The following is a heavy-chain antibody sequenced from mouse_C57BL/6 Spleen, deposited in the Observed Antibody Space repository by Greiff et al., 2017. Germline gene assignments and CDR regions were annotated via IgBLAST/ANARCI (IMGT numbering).Heavy chain of an antibody. V-gene: IGHV1-81*01. Sequence: VQVVESGAELARPGASVKLSCKASGYTFTSYGISWVKQRTGQGLEWIGEIYPRSGNTYYNEKFKGKATLTADKSSSTAYMELRSLTSEDSAVYFCARRIGTGAMDYWGQGTSVTVSS. D-gene: IGHD3-3*01. J-gene: IGHJ4*01. CDR2: IYPRSGNT. CDR1: GYTFTSYG. CDR3: ARRIGTGAMDY.